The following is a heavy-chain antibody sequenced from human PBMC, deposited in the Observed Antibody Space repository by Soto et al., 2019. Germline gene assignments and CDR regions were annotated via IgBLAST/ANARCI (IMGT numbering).Heavy chain of an antibody. D-gene: IGHD3-10*01. V-gene: IGHV3-30*18. Sequence: GGSLRLSCAASGFTFSSFGMHWVRQAPGKGLEWVALISYDGGNKYYAESVKGRFTISRDNPKNTLYLQMNSLRADDTAVYFCAKNYYGRVGSSWVDNWGPGALVTASS. CDR2: ISYDGGNK. CDR1: GFTFSSFG. CDR3: AKNYYGRVGSSWVDN. J-gene: IGHJ4*02.